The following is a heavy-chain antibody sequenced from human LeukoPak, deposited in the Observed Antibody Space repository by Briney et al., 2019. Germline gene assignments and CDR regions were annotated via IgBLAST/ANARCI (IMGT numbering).Heavy chain of an antibody. Sequence: GGSLRLSCAASGFTFGSYWMHWVRQAPGKGLVWVSRIDNDGSSTTYADSVKGRFTISRDNAKNTLYLQMHSLRAEDTAVYYCARAMTYYGSRTYDAFDIWGQGTMVTVSS. V-gene: IGHV3-74*01. CDR3: ARAMTYYGSRTYDAFDI. CDR1: GFTFGSYW. J-gene: IGHJ3*02. D-gene: IGHD3-10*01. CDR2: IDNDGSST.